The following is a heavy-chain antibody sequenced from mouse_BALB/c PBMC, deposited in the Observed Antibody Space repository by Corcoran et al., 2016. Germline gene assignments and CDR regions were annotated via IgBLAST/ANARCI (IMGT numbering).Heavy chain of an antibody. CDR2: IDPENGNT. Sequence: EVQLQQSGAELVRPGALVKLSCKASGFNIKDYYMHWVKQRPEQGLEWIGWIDPENGNTIYDPTFQGKASITADTSSNTAYLQLSSLTSEDPAVYYCASIYYDYAWFAYWGQGTLVTVSA. V-gene: IGHV14-1*02. J-gene: IGHJ3*01. D-gene: IGHD2-4*01. CDR3: ASIYYDYAWFAY. CDR1: GFNIKDYY.